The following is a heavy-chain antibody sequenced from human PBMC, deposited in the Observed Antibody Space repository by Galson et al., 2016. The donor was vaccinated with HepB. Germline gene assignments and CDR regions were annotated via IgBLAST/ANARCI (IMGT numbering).Heavy chain of an antibody. CDR2: IWFDGSNK. Sequence: SLRLSCAAFGLTFSSYGMHWVRQAPGKGLEWVAVIWFDGSNKYYADSVKGRFTISRDNSKNTLYLQMNSLRAEDTAVYYCARVFTTRYHFDYWGQGTLVTVSS. V-gene: IGHV3-33*01. CDR1: GLTFSSYG. CDR3: ARVFTTRYHFDY. J-gene: IGHJ4*02. D-gene: IGHD2-2*01.